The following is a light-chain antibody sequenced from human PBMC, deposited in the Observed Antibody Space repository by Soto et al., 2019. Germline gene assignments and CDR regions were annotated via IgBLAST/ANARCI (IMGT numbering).Light chain of an antibody. CDR1: QCISNN. CDR3: QQYNHWSSIT. CDR2: GAS. V-gene: IGKV3-15*01. Sequence: EIAMTQSPATLSVSLGERATLSCRASQCISNNLAWYQQRPGQAPSLLIYGASTRATGVPARFSGSGSGTDFLLSISGLQSEDSAVYYCQQYNHWSSITFGQGTRLEIK. J-gene: IGKJ5*01.